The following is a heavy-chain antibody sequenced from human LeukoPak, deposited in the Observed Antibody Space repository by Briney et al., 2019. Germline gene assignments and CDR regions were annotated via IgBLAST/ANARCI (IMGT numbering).Heavy chain of an antibody. Sequence: PSETLSLTCTVSGGSISSGDYYWSWIRQPPGKGLEWIGYIYYSGSTYYNPSLKSRVTISVDTSKNQFSLKLSSVAAADTAEYYWARGLGLTGVGWFDPGGRGTWVTVPS. J-gene: IGHJ5*02. CDR2: IYYSGST. CDR3: ARGLGLTGVGWFDP. CDR1: GGSISSGDYY. D-gene: IGHD1-26*01. V-gene: IGHV4-30-4*08.